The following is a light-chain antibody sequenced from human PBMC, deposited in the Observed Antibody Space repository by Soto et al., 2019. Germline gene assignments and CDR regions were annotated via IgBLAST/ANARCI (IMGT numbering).Light chain of an antibody. CDR1: SSDVGGYNL. J-gene: IGLJ2*01. V-gene: IGLV2-23*01. CDR2: EDI. CDR3: YSYAGRTSLI. Sequence: QSALTQPASVSGSPGQSITISCTGSSSDVGGYNLVSWYQQHPGKAPTLIISEDIKRPSGVSDRFSASKSGNTASLTIAGLQPEDEGSYYCYSYAGRTSLILGGGTKLTVL.